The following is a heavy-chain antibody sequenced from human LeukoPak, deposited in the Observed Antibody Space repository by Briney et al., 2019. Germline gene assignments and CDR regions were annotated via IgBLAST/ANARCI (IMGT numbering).Heavy chain of an antibody. CDR3: ARGGSGNWNAPFDY. CDR2: ISYDGSNK. V-gene: IGHV3-30*03. Sequence: SGGSLRLSCAASGFTFSSYGMHWVRQAPGKGLEWVAVISYDGSNKYYADSVKGRFTISRDNSKNSLYLQMNSLRAEGTAVYYCARGGSGNWNAPFDYWGQGTLVTVSS. CDR1: GFTFSSYG. J-gene: IGHJ4*02. D-gene: IGHD1-1*01.